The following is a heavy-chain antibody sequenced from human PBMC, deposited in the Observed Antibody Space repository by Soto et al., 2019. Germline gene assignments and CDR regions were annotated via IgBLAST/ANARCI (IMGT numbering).Heavy chain of an antibody. Sequence: GGSLRLSWAASGFTFSSYVMHWVRQAPGKGLEWVAVISYDGSNKYYADSVKGRFTISRDNSKNTLYLQMNSLRAEDTAVCYCATPYDFWSGPQLDYWGQGTLVTVSS. J-gene: IGHJ4*02. CDR3: ATPYDFWSGPQLDY. D-gene: IGHD3-3*01. CDR1: GFTFSSYV. CDR2: ISYDGSNK. V-gene: IGHV3-30*03.